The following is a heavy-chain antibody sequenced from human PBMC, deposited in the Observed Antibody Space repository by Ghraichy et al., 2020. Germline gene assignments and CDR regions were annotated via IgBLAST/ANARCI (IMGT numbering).Heavy chain of an antibody. J-gene: IGHJ5*02. CDR2: IKSKTDGGTI. V-gene: IGHV3-15*01. CDR3: TTGSWFDP. CDR1: GFTFSNAW. Sequence: GGSLRLSCAASGFTFSNAWMSWVRQAPGKGLEWVARIKSKTDGGTIDYAAPVKGRFTISRDDSKNTLYLQMNSLKTEDTAVYYCTTGSWFDPWGQGNLVTVSS.